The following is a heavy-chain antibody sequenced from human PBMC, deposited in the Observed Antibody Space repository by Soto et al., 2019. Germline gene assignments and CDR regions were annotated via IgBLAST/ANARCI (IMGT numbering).Heavy chain of an antibody. Sequence: QVQLVQSGAEVKKPGASVTVSCKASGYTFTSYGISWVRQAPGQGLEWMGWISAYNGNTNYAQKLQGRVTMTTDTTTSTDYMELRSLRSDDTAVYYCARIRGDTYYDFWSGYYGSGSYYREVDYWGQGTMVTVSS. CDR2: ISAYNGNT. CDR1: GYTFTSYG. CDR3: ARIRGDTYYDFWSGYYGSGSYYREVDY. D-gene: IGHD3-10*01. J-gene: IGHJ4*02. V-gene: IGHV1-18*01.